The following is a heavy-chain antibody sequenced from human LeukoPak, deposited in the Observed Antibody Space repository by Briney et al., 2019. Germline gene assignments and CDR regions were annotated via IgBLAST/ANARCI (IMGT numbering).Heavy chain of an antibody. D-gene: IGHD3-10*01. CDR2: INHSGST. V-gene: IGHV4-34*01. J-gene: IGHJ5*02. Sequence: SETLSLTCAVYGGSFSGYYWSWIRQPPGKGLEWIGEINHSGSTYYNPSLKSRVTISVDTSKNQFSLKLSSVTAADTAVYYCARRGVVAPYNWFDPWGQGTLVTVSS. CDR3: ARRGVVAPYNWFDP. CDR1: GGSFSGYY.